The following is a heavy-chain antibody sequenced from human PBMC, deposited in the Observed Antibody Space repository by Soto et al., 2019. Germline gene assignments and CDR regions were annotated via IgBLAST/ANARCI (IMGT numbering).Heavy chain of an antibody. CDR2: IKRESDGGTT. J-gene: IGHJ6*02. CDR1: GFTLRTAW. V-gene: IGHV3-15*07. Sequence: GVSLRLSCSASGFTLRTAWMNWVRQAPGKGLEWVGRIKRESDGGTTDYGVSVRGRFTISRDESQNTLYLQMNSLGTEDTAVYYCATEPYFYDSSGVDVWGQGTTVTVSS. CDR3: ATEPYFYDSSGVDV.